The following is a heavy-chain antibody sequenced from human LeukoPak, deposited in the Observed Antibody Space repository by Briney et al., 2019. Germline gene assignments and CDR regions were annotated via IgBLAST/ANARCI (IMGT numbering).Heavy chain of an antibody. CDR3: ATGQYQLLYGGYYYGMDV. V-gene: IGHV1-24*01. J-gene: IGHJ6*02. D-gene: IGHD2-2*02. CDR1: GYTLTELS. CDR2: FDPEDGET. Sequence: SVKVSCKVSGYTLTELSMHWVRQAPGKGLVWMGGFDPEDGETIYAQKFQGRVTMTEDTSTDTAYMELSSLRSEDTAVYYCATGQYQLLYGGYYYGMDVWGQGTTVTVSS.